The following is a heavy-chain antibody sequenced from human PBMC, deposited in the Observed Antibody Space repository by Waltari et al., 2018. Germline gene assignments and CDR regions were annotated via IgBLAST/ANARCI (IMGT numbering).Heavy chain of an antibody. CDR2: ISYDGSNK. Sequence: QVQLVESGGGVVQPGRSLRLSCAASGFTFSSYGMPWVRQAPGKGLEWVAVISYDGSNKYYADSVKGRFTISRDNSKNTLYLQMNSLRAEDTAVYYCAKERYGSGSYYNAIYYYYGMDVWGQGTTVTVSS. V-gene: IGHV3-30*18. CDR3: AKERYGSGSYYNAIYYYYGMDV. CDR1: GFTFSSYG. D-gene: IGHD3-10*01. J-gene: IGHJ6*02.